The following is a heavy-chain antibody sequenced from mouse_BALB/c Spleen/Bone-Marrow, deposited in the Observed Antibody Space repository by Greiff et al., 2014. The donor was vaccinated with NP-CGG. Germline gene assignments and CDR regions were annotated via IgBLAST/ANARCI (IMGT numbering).Heavy chain of an antibody. D-gene: IGHD2-14*01. V-gene: IGHV5-4*02. Sequence: EVQLVESGGGLVKPGGSLKLSCAASGFTFSDYYMYWVRQTPEKRLEWVAIISDGGSYTFYPDSVKGRFTISRDNAKNNLYLQMSSLKSEDTAMYYCARDGDYTYAWFAYWGQGTLVTVSA. CDR3: ARDGDYTYAWFAY. J-gene: IGHJ3*01. CDR1: GFTFSDYY. CDR2: ISDGGSYT.